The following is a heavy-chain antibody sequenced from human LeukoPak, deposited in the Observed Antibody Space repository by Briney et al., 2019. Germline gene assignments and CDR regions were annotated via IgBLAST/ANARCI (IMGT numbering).Heavy chain of an antibody. Sequence: GGSLRLSCAASGFTFSNYGLSWVRQAPGKGLEWVSGITGSGGSTYYADSVKGRFTISRDNSKNTLYLQMNSLRAEDTAVYYCARDHHRRLYDSQARDTFDIWGQGTMVTVSS. CDR1: GFTFSNYG. CDR3: ARDHHRRLYDSQARDTFDI. J-gene: IGHJ3*02. CDR2: ITGSGGST. V-gene: IGHV3-23*01. D-gene: IGHD3-22*01.